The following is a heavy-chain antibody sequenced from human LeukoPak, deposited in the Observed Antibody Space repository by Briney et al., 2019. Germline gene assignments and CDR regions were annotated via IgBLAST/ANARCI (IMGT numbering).Heavy chain of an antibody. D-gene: IGHD3-22*01. V-gene: IGHV1-18*01. CDR1: GYTFTSYG. CDR2: ISAYNGNT. Sequence: ASVKVSCKASGYTFTSYGISWVRQAPGQGLKWMGWISAYNGNTNYAQKLQGRVTMTTDTSTSTAYMELRSLRSDDTAVYYCARDREDSSGYLPDYWGQGTLVTVSS. CDR3: ARDREDSSGYLPDY. J-gene: IGHJ4*02.